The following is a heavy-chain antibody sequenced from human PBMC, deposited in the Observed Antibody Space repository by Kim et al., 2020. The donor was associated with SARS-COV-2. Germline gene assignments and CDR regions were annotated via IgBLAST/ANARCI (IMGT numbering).Heavy chain of an antibody. V-gene: IGHV7-4-1*02. CDR3: AREGEEDIVVVPAAISGWFDP. CDR1: GYTFTSYA. J-gene: IGHJ5*02. CDR2: INTNTGNP. Sequence: ASVKVSCKASGYTFTSYAMNWVRQAPGQGLEWMGWINTNTGNPTYAQGFTGRFVFSLDTSVSTAYLQISSLKAEDTAVYYCAREGEEDIVVVPAAISGWFDPWGQGTLVTVSS. D-gene: IGHD2-2*01.